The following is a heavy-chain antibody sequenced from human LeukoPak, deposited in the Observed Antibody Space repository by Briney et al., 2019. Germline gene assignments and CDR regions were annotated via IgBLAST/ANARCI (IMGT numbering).Heavy chain of an antibody. D-gene: IGHD5-18*01. CDR2: IIPIFGTA. J-gene: IGHJ5*02. Sequence: GASVKVSCKASGGTFSSYAISWVRQAPGQGLEWMGGIIPIFGTANYAQKFQGRVTITADESTSTAYMELSSLRSEDTAVYYCAREPVDVDTAMAWGQGTLVTVSS. CDR1: GGTFSSYA. CDR3: AREPVDVDTAMA. V-gene: IGHV1-69*13.